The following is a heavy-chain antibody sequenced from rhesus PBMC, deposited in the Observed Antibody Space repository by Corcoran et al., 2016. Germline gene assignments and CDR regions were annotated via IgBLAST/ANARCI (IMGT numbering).Heavy chain of an antibody. Sequence: QVQLVQSGAEVKQPGASVKVSCKASVYTFTTYALNWVRHAHGQGREWMGWINTDTGNPTYAQGFKERCTFSLDTSITTAYLQISSLKAEDTAVYYCARSHFAPGFDYWGQGVLVTVSS. CDR1: VYTFTTYA. V-gene: IGHV7-114*01. J-gene: IGHJ4*01. CDR2: INTDTGNP. CDR3: ARSHFAPGFDY. D-gene: IGHD3S6*01.